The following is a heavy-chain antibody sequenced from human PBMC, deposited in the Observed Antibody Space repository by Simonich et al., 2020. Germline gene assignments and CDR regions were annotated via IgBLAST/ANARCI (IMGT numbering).Heavy chain of an antibody. Sequence: EVQLVASGGGLVKPGGSLRLSCAASGFTFSSYSMNWVRQAPGKGLEWGATISSGSITIDYADSVKGRFTISRDNAKNSLYLQMNSLRAEDTAVYYCARANERDYWGQGTLVTVSS. CDR2: ISSGSITI. D-gene: IGHD1-1*01. J-gene: IGHJ4*02. CDR3: ARANERDY. V-gene: IGHV3-21*01. CDR1: GFTFSSYS.